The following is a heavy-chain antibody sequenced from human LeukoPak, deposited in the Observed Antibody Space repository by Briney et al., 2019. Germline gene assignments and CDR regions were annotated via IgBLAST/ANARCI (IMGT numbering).Heavy chain of an antibody. J-gene: IGHJ4*02. CDR3: ARDSLVAAAGLTPSDY. Sequence: GGSLRLSCAASGFTFSSYAMHWVRQAPGKGLEWVAVISYDGSNKYYADSVKGRFTISRDNSKNTLYLQMNSLRAEDTAVYYCARDSLVAAAGLTPSDYWGQGTLVTVSS. V-gene: IGHV3-30-3*01. D-gene: IGHD6-13*01. CDR2: ISYDGSNK. CDR1: GFTFSSYA.